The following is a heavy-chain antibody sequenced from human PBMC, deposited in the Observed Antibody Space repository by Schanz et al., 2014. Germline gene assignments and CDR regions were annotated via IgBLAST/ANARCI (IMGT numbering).Heavy chain of an antibody. V-gene: IGHV3-7*03. D-gene: IGHD5-12*01. J-gene: IGHJ4*02. CDR1: RLTFGNYW. Sequence: EVQLVESGGGLVQPGGSLRLSCATSRLTFGNYWMSWVRQPPGKGLEWVANIKGDSSEKNYVDSVKGRFTLSRDNAKNSMYLQMNSLRVEDTAVYYCARDPNSVNEIDYWGQGTLVTVSS. CDR3: ARDPNSVNEIDY. CDR2: IKGDSSEK.